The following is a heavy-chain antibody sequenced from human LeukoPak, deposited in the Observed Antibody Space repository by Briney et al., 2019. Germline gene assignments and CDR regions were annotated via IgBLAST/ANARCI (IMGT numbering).Heavy chain of an antibody. V-gene: IGHV3-7*01. CDR3: ANGDGFDY. J-gene: IGHJ4*02. CDR1: GCTFSTYW. Sequence: GGSPRLSCATSGCTFSTYWMIWVRQAPGKGLEWVAKIKQDGSEKYYADSVTGRFTISRDNAKNLLYLQMNSLRVEDTAVYYCANGDGFDYWGKGTLVTVSS. D-gene: IGHD5-24*01. CDR2: IKQDGSEK.